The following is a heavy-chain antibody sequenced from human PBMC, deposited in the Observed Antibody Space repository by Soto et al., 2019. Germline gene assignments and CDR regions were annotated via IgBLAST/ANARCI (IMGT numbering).Heavy chain of an antibody. Sequence: SETLSLTCTFSVGSISSYYWSWIRQPPGKGLEWIGYIYYSGSTNYNPSLKSRVTISVETSKNQFSLKLSSVTAADTAVYYCARDTRDCSGGSCYPNNWFDPWGQGTLVTVSS. D-gene: IGHD2-15*01. J-gene: IGHJ5*02. CDR2: IYYSGST. V-gene: IGHV4-59*01. CDR1: VGSISSYY. CDR3: ARDTRDCSGGSCYPNNWFDP.